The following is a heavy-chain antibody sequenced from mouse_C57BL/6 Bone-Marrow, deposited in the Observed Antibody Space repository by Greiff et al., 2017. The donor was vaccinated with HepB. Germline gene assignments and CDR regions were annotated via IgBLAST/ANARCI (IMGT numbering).Heavy chain of an antibody. J-gene: IGHJ3*01. CDR2: ISNGGGST. CDR1: GFTFSDYY. D-gene: IGHD1-1*01. Sequence: DVMLVESGGGLVQPGGSLKLSCAASGFTFSDYYMYWVRQTPEKRLEWVAYISNGGGSTYYPDTVKGRFTISRDNAKNTLYLQMSRLKSEDTAMYYCARLVITTVVAPAYWGQGTLVTVSA. CDR3: ARLVITTVVAPAY. V-gene: IGHV5-12*01.